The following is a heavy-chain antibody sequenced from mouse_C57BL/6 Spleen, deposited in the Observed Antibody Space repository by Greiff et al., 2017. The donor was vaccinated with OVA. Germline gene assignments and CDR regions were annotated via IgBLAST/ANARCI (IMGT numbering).Heavy chain of an antibody. V-gene: IGHV1-64*01. J-gene: IGHJ3*01. CDR1: GYTFTSYW. Sequence: QVQLQQPGAELVKPGASVKLSCKASGYTFTSYWMHWVKQRPGQGLEWIGMIHPNSGSTNYNEKFKSKATLTVDKSSSPAYMQLSSLTSEDSAVYYCARNGEDYEWFADWGQGTLVTVSA. CDR3: ARNGEDYEWFAD. D-gene: IGHD2-4*01. CDR2: IHPNSGST.